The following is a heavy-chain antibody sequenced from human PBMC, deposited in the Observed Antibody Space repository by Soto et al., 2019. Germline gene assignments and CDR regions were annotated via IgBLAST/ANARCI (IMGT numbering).Heavy chain of an antibody. J-gene: IGHJ6*02. CDR2: IILILGIA. CDR1: GGTFSSYT. D-gene: IGHD1-26*01. CDR3: ARLRDSAGMDV. Sequence: QVQLVQSGAEVKKPGSSVKVSCKASGGTFSSYTISWVRQAPGQGLEWMGRIILILGIANYAQKYKGRVTITADKSTSTAYKELSSLRSEDTAVYYCARLRDSAGMDVWGQGTTVTVSS. V-gene: IGHV1-69*02.